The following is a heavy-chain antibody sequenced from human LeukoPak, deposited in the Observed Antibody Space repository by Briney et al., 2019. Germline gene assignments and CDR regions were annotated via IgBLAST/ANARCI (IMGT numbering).Heavy chain of an antibody. CDR3: AKGVVAATNAAYYGMDV. CDR1: GFTFSNYV. Sequence: PGRSLRLSRAASGFTFSNYVMHWVRQAPGKGLEWVAVISYDESDKYYADSVRGRFTIPRDNSKNTLYLQMNSLRPEDTAVYYCAKGVVAATNAAYYGMDVWGQGTTVTVSS. J-gene: IGHJ6*02. V-gene: IGHV3-30*18. D-gene: IGHD2-15*01. CDR2: ISYDESDK.